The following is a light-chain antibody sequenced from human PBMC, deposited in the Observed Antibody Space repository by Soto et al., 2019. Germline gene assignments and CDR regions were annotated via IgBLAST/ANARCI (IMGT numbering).Light chain of an antibody. CDR3: QQRSNWPPIT. J-gene: IGKJ5*01. Sequence: DIVMTQSPDSLAVSLGDRATINCKSSQSLLYSSNNKNYVAWYQQKPGQPPSLLIYWASTRESGVPDRFSGSGSGTDFTLTISSLQPEDFAVYYCQQRSNWPPITFGQGTRLEIK. CDR2: WAS. V-gene: IGKV4-1*01. CDR1: QSLLYSSNNKNY.